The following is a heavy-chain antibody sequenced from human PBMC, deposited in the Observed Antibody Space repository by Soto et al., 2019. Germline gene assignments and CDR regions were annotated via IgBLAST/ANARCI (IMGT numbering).Heavy chain of an antibody. Sequence: SETLSLTCAVSGGSINSGNWWSWVRQPPGKGLEWIGEIYHSGSTNYNPSLKSRVIISVDKSKNQFSLKLTSMTAADTAVYYCAGYYYASGTYQGNLDYWGQGTLVTVSS. V-gene: IGHV4-4*02. D-gene: IGHD3-10*01. J-gene: IGHJ4*02. CDR3: AGYYYASGTYQGNLDY. CDR2: IYHSGST. CDR1: GGSINSGNW.